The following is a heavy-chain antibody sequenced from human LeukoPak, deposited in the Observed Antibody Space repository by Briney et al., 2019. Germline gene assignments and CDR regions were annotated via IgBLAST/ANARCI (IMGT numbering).Heavy chain of an antibody. CDR2: IIPIFGTA. J-gene: IGHJ4*02. D-gene: IGHD3-10*01. Sequence: ASVKVSCKASGGTFSSYTINWVRQAPGQGLEWMGGIIPIFGTANYAQEFQGRVTITTDESTSTAYMELSSLRSEDTAVYYCAKSPNTMVRGVTSYYFDYWGQGTLVTVSS. V-gene: IGHV1-69*05. CDR1: GGTFSSYT. CDR3: AKSPNTMVRGVTSYYFDY.